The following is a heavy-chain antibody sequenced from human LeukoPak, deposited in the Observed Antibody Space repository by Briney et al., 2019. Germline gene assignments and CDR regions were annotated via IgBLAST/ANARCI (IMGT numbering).Heavy chain of an antibody. Sequence: PGGSLRLSCAASGFTFDDYAMHWVRQAPGKGLEWVSGISWNSGSIGYADSVKGRFTISRDNAKNSLYLQMNSLRAEDMALYYCVSSSWYEGWFDPWGQGTLVTVSS. CDR3: VSSSWYEGWFDP. D-gene: IGHD6-13*01. V-gene: IGHV3-9*03. CDR2: ISWNSGSI. CDR1: GFTFDDYA. J-gene: IGHJ5*02.